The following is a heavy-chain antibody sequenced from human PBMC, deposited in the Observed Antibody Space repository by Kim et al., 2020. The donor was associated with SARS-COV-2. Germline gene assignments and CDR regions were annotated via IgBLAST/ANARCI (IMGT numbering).Heavy chain of an antibody. CDR3: ARDLFGYSSSWPY. J-gene: IGHJ4*02. CDR1: GFTVSSNY. Sequence: GGSLRLSCAASGFTVSSNYMSWVRQAPGKGLEWVSVIYSGGSTYYADSVKGRFTISRDNSKNTLYLQMNSLRAEDTAVYYCARDLFGYSSSWPYWGQGTLVTVSS. V-gene: IGHV3-53*01. D-gene: IGHD6-13*01. CDR2: IYSGGST.